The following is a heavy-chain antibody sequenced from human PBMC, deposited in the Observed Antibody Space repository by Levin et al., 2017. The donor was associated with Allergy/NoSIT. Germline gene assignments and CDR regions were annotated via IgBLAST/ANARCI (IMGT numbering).Heavy chain of an antibody. CDR3: ARTGPTVTTRYFDL. J-gene: IGHJ2*01. Sequence: SETLSLTCTVSGGSISSSSYYWGWIRQPPGKGLEWIGSIYYSGSTYYNPSLKSRVTISVDTSKNQFSLKLSSVTAADTAVYYCARTGPTVTTRYFDLWGRGTLVTVSS. V-gene: IGHV4-39*01. D-gene: IGHD4-17*01. CDR2: IYYSGST. CDR1: GGSISSSSYY.